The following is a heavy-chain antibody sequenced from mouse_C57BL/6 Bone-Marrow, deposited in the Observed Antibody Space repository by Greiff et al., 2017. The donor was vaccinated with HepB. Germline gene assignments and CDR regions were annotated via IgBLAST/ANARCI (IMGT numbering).Heavy chain of an antibody. D-gene: IGHD2-3*01. CDR1: EYEFPSHD. Sequence: EVKLQESGGGLVQPGESLKLSCESNEYEFPSHDMSWVRKTPEKRLELVAAINSDGGSTYYPDTMERRFIISRDNTKKTLYLQMISLRSEDTALYYCARHEDGYFGFDYWGQGTTLTVSS. CDR2: INSDGGST. J-gene: IGHJ2*01. CDR3: ARHEDGYFGFDY. V-gene: IGHV5-2*01.